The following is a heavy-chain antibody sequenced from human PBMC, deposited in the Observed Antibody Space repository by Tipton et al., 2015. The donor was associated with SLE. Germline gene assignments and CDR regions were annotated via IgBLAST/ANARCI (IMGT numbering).Heavy chain of an antibody. D-gene: IGHD6-13*01. J-gene: IGHJ3*02. CDR3: VSRPSEIPAPAFI. CDR1: GGSISSYY. CDR2: IYTRGST. V-gene: IGHV4-4*08. Sequence: LRLSCTVSGGSISSYYWSWIRQPPGKGLEWIGYIYTRGSTDYNPSPKSRVTISVDTSKNQFSLKLSSVTAADTAMYYCVSRPSEIPAPAFIWGQGTMVTVSS.